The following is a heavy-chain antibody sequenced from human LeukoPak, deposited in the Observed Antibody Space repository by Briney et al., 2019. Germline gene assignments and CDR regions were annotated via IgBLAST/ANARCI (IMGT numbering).Heavy chain of an antibody. CDR2: ISGSGGST. Sequence: PGGSLRLSCAASGFTFSSYAMSWVRQAPGKGLEWVSAISGSGGSTYYADSVKGRFTISRDNSKNTLYLQMNSLRAEDTAVYYCAKVRDCSSTSCYRRPWFDPWGQGTLVTVSS. V-gene: IGHV3-23*01. CDR1: GFTFSSYA. J-gene: IGHJ5*02. D-gene: IGHD2-2*02. CDR3: AKVRDCSSTSCYRRPWFDP.